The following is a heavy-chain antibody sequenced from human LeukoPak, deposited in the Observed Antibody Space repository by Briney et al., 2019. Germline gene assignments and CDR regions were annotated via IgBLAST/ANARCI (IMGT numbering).Heavy chain of an antibody. D-gene: IGHD1-1*01. CDR1: GFTFSSYA. CDR3: AKDEGRLITNWYRQY. J-gene: IGHJ4*02. Sequence: GGSLRLSCAASGFTFSSYAMHWVRQAPGKGLEWVAVISYDGSNKYYADSVKGRFTISRDNSKNTLYLQLNSLTAEDTAMYYCAKDEGRLITNWYRQYWGQGTPVTVSS. CDR2: ISYDGSNK. V-gene: IGHV3-30-3*01.